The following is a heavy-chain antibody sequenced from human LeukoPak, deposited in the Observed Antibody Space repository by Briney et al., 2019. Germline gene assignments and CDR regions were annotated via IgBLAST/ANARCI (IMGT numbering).Heavy chain of an antibody. D-gene: IGHD3-22*01. CDR2: IIPIFGTA. V-gene: IGHV1-69*13. CDR3: ASPTYYYDSSGPSRAFDI. CDR1: GGTFSRYA. Sequence: ASVEVSCKASGGTFSRYAISWVRQAPGQGLESMGGIIPIFGTANYAQKFQGRVTITADESTSTAYMELSSLRSEDTAVYYCASPTYYYDSSGPSRAFDIWGQGTMVTVSS. J-gene: IGHJ3*02.